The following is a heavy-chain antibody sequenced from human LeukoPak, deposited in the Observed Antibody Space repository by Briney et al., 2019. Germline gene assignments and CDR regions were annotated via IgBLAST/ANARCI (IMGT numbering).Heavy chain of an antibody. CDR2: INPNSGGT. CDR3: ASSTYYDILTGYDYYYMDV. Sequence: GASVKVSCTTSGYTFTDYYMHWVRQAPGQGLEWMGWINPNSGGTNYAQKFQGRVTMTRDTSISTAYMELSRLRSDDTAVYYCASSTYYDILTGYDYYYMDVWGKGTTVTISS. J-gene: IGHJ6*03. V-gene: IGHV1-2*02. D-gene: IGHD3-9*01. CDR1: GYTFTDYY.